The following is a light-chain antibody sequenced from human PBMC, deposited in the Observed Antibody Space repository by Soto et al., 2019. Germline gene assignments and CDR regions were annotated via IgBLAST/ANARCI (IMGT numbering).Light chain of an antibody. CDR3: QQYNSYPWT. Sequence: DIQMTQSPSTLSASVGDRLIITCRASQSISSWLAWYQQKPGKAPNLLIYDASSLESGVPSRFSGRGSGTEFILTISSLQPDDFATYYCQQYNSYPWTFGQGTKVEV. V-gene: IGKV1-5*01. CDR2: DAS. J-gene: IGKJ1*01. CDR1: QSISSW.